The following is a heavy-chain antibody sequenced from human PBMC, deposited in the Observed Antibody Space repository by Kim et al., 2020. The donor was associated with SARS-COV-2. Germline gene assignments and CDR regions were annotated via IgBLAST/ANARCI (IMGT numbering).Heavy chain of an antibody. CDR3: TTGVVLLWFGEQYAFDI. V-gene: IGHV3-15*01. Sequence: VKGRFTISRDDSKNTLYLQMNSLKTEDTAVYYCTTGVVLLWFGEQYAFDIWGQGTMVTVSS. J-gene: IGHJ3*02. D-gene: IGHD3-10*01.